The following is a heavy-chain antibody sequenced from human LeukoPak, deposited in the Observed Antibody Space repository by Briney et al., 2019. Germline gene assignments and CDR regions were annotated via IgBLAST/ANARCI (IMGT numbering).Heavy chain of an antibody. CDR2: IYHSGST. CDR1: GGSISSGGYS. Sequence: SQTVSLTCAVSGGSISSGGYSWSWLRQPPGKGLEWIGYIYHSGSTYYNPSLKSRVTISVDRSTNQFSLKLSSVTAADTAVYYCASRTLYGSGRSYFDYWGQGTLVTVSS. CDR3: ASRTLYGSGRSYFDY. D-gene: IGHD3-10*01. V-gene: IGHV4-30-2*01. J-gene: IGHJ4*02.